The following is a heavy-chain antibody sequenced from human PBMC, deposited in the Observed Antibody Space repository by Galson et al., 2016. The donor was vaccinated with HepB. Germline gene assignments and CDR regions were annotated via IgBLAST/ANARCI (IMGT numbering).Heavy chain of an antibody. CDR2: INIDGSNT. CDR1: GFTFQSYW. Sequence: SLRLSCAGSGFTFQSYWMHWVRQTPEKGLVWVSCINIDGSNTMYADSVKGRFTVSRDNGKKTVYLQVDSLTAEDTAVYYCARAESGFGHWGQGTLVSVSS. D-gene: IGHD3-22*01. V-gene: IGHV3-74*03. CDR3: ARAESGFGH. J-gene: IGHJ4*02.